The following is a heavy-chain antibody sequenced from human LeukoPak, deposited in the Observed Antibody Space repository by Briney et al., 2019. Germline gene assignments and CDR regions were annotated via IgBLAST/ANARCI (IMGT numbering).Heavy chain of an antibody. D-gene: IGHD3-22*01. Sequence: SQTLSLTCAISGDSVPSSSATWNWIRQSPSRGLEWLGRTYYRSKWYNDYAVSVKSRITINPDTSKNQLSLKLSSVTAADTAVYYCASLYYDSGGYSRDYWGQGTLVTVSS. CDR3: ASLYYDSGGYSRDY. J-gene: IGHJ4*02. CDR1: GDSVPSSSAT. V-gene: IGHV6-1*01. CDR2: TYYRSKWYN.